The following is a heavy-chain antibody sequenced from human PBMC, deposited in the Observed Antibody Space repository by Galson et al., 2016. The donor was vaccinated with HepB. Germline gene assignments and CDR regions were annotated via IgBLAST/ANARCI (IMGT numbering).Heavy chain of an antibody. D-gene: IGHD4-17*01. CDR2: IYYSGST. CDR1: GGSISRGGYY. V-gene: IGHV4-31*03. Sequence: TLSLTCTVSGGSISRGGYYWSWIRQHPGKGLEWIGYIYYSGSTYYNPSLKSRVTISVDTSKNQFSLKLSSVTAADTAVYYCARFSDYGDYGFDYWGQGTLVTVSS. J-gene: IGHJ4*02. CDR3: ARFSDYGDYGFDY.